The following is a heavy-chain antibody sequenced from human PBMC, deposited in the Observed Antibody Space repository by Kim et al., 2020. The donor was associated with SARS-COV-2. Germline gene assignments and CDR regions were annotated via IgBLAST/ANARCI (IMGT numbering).Heavy chain of an antibody. D-gene: IGHD3-3*01. J-gene: IGHJ5*02. Sequence: PPLKSRVTISVDTSKNQFYLKLSSVTAADTAVYYCARALHQIWSGYLFDPWGQGTLVTVSS. V-gene: IGHV4-59*01. CDR3: ARALHQIWSGYLFDP.